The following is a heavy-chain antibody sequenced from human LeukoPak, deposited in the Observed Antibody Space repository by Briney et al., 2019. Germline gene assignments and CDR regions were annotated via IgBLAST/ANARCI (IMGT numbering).Heavy chain of an antibody. D-gene: IGHD6-6*01. Sequence: PSETLSLTCAVYGGSFSGYYWSWIRQPPGKGLEWIGEINHSGSTNYNPSLKSRVTISVDTSKNQFSLKLSSVTAADTAVYYCAGEKAARSLYYYYYMDVWGKGTTVTVSS. CDR1: GGSFSGYY. CDR2: INHSGST. CDR3: AGEKAARSLYYYYYMDV. J-gene: IGHJ6*03. V-gene: IGHV4-34*01.